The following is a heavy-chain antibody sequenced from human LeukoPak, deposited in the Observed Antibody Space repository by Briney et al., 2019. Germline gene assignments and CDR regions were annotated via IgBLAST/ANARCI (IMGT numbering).Heavy chain of an antibody. CDR2: INPSGGST. D-gene: IGHD3-16*01. CDR1: GYTFTSYY. J-gene: IGHJ4*02. Sequence: ASVKVSCKASGYTFTSYYMHWVRQAPGQGLEWMGIINPSGGSTSHAQKFQGRVTMTRDMSTSTVYMELSSLRSEDTAVYYCASSSDLWGSGDYWGQGTLVTVSS. V-gene: IGHV1-46*01. CDR3: ASSSDLWGSGDY.